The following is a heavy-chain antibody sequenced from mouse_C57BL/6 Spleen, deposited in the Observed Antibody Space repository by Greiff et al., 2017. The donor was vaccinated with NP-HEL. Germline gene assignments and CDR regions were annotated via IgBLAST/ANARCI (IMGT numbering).Heavy chain of an antibody. Sequence: VQLQQSGPGLVQPSQSLSITCTVSGFSLTSYGVHWVRQSPGKGLEWLGVIWSGGSTDYNAAFISRLGISKDNSKSQVFFEMNSLQADDTAIYYCARNGITTVVGHWYFDVWGTGTTVTVSS. V-gene: IGHV2-2*01. CDR3: ARNGITTVVGHWYFDV. D-gene: IGHD1-1*01. CDR1: GFSLTSYG. CDR2: IWSGGST. J-gene: IGHJ1*03.